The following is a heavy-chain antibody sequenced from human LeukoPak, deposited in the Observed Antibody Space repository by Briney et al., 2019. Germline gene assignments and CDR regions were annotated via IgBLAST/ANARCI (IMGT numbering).Heavy chain of an antibody. V-gene: IGHV3-21*06. CDR1: GFSFSTYS. CDR2: INSGSSYM. CDR3: AGGIDY. J-gene: IGHJ4*02. Sequence: GGSLRLSCAASGFSFSTYSINWVRQAPGKGLEWVSSINSGSSYMTYADSVRRRFTISRDNAKNSVCMQMNSLRVEDTAVYYCAGGIDYWGRGTLVTVSS.